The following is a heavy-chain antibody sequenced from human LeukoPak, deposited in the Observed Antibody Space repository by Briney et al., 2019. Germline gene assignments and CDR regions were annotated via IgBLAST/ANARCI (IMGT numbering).Heavy chain of an antibody. CDR1: GFTFSRSA. V-gene: IGHV3-30*04. Sequence: GGSLRFSCAASGFTFSRSAMHWVRQAPGKGLEWVAIISYDGGNKYYADSVKGRFTISRDNSKNTLYLQMNSLRAEDTAVYFCVSLGYSSSSVRYWGQGTLVTVSS. J-gene: IGHJ4*02. CDR3: VSLGYSSSSVRY. D-gene: IGHD6-6*01. CDR2: ISYDGGNK.